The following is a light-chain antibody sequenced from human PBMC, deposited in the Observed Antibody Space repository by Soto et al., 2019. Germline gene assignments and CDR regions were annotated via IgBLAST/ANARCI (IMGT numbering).Light chain of an antibody. J-gene: IGKJ5*01. CDR3: QQSYRAVT. CDR2: AAS. V-gene: IGKV1-39*01. CDR1: QSVSSY. Sequence: DIQMTQSPSSLSASVGDRVTITCRASQSVSSYLNWYQQKPGKAPRLLIYAASHLQTGVPSRFRGTGSATHFTLTISSLQPEDFATYYCQQSYRAVTFGQGTRLEN.